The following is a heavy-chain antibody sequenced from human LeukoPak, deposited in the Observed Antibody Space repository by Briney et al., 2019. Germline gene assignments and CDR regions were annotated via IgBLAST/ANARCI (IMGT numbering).Heavy chain of an antibody. CDR2: INPNSGGT. CDR3: ARDEGDGYNCAY. V-gene: IGHV1-2*02. Sequence: ASVKVSCKASGYTFTGYYMHWLRQAPRQALEWMGWINPNSGGTNYAQKFQGRVTMTRDTSISTAYMELSRLRSDDTAVYYCARDEGDGYNCAYWGQGTLVTVSS. J-gene: IGHJ4*02. D-gene: IGHD5-24*01. CDR1: GYTFTGYY.